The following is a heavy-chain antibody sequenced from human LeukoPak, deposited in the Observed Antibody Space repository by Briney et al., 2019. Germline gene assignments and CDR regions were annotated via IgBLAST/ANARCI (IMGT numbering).Heavy chain of an antibody. CDR3: AKRGGSRGWVPAQEFQE. Sequence: PSETLSLTCAVSGYSISSGYYWGWIRQPPGKGLEWIGSIYHSGSTYYNPSLKSRVTISVDTSKNQFSLKLSSVTAADTAVYYWAKRGGSRGWVPAQEFQEWGQGNLVTVSS. D-gene: IGHD6-19*01. CDR1: GYSISSGYY. J-gene: IGHJ1*01. CDR2: IYHSGST. V-gene: IGHV4-38-2*01.